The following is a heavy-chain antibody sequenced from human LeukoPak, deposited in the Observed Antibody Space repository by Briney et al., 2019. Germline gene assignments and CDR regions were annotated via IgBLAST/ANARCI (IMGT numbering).Heavy chain of an antibody. V-gene: IGHV4-39*01. CDR2: IYYSGST. CDR3: ARQDIVSRYFDY. D-gene: IGHD5-12*01. Sequence: SETLSLTCTVSGGSISSSSYCWGWLRQPPGKGLEWIGSIYYSGSTYYNPSLKSRVTISVDTSKKQFSLKLSTATAADTAVHYCARQDIVSRYFDYWGQGTLVTVSA. CDR1: GGSISSSSYC. J-gene: IGHJ4*02.